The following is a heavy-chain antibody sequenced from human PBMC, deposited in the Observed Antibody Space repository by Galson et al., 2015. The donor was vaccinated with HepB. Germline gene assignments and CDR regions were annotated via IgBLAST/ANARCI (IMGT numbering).Heavy chain of an antibody. CDR2: IYPDNSEP. CDR3: ARRVEYCGGDCYFDH. Sequence: QSGAEVKKPGESLKISCKASGYSFITYWIGWVRQMPGKGLEWMGVIYPDNSEPRYSPSFQGQVTISADKSITTAYLQWSSLKASDTAIYYCARRVEYCGGDCYFDHWGQGTLVTVSS. D-gene: IGHD2-21*01. CDR1: GYSFITYW. J-gene: IGHJ4*02. V-gene: IGHV5-51*03.